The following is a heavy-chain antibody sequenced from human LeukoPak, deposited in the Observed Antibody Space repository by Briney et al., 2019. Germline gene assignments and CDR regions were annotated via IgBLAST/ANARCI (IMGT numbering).Heavy chain of an antibody. CDR2: ISDGGRNK. J-gene: IGHJ4*02. Sequence: GGSLRLSCAASGFTFSSYAIHWVRQAPGKGLEWVAVISDGGRNKYYADSVKGRFAISRDNSKSTLSLQMSSLRAEDTAVFYCARGNYGGNHFDYWGQGTLVTVSS. V-gene: IGHV3-30*09. D-gene: IGHD4-23*01. CDR3: ARGNYGGNHFDY. CDR1: GFTFSSYA.